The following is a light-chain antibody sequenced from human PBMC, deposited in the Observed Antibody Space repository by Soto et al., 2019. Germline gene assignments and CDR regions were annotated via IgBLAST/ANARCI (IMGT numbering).Light chain of an antibody. J-gene: IGKJ1*01. Sequence: EIVLTQSPGTLSLSPGERATLSCRASQSVSSSYLAWDQQKPGLAPRLLIYGASSRATGIPARFSGSGSGTDFPLTISRLEPEAFAVYYCQQYGSSPWTFGQGTNADIK. V-gene: IGKV3-20*01. CDR3: QQYGSSPWT. CDR2: GAS. CDR1: QSVSSSY.